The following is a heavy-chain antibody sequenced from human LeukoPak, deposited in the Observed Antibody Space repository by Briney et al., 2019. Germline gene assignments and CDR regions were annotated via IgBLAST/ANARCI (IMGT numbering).Heavy chain of an antibody. Sequence: TSETLSLTCTVSGGSISSYYWSWIRQPPGKGLEWIGYIYYSGSTNYNPSLKSRVTISVDTSKNQFSLKLSSVTAADTAVYYCARALSSSWYEAGLGYWGQGTLVTVSS. CDR2: IYYSGST. CDR1: GGSISSYY. CDR3: ARALSSSWYEAGLGY. V-gene: IGHV4-59*01. J-gene: IGHJ4*02. D-gene: IGHD6-13*01.